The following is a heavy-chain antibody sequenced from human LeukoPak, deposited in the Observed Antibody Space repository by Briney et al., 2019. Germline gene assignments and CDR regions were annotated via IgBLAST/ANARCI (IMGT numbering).Heavy chain of an antibody. V-gene: IGHV1-46*01. CDR1: GYTFTGYW. J-gene: IGHJ4*02. D-gene: IGHD3-9*01. Sequence: GASVKVSCKAFGYTFTGYWMHWVRQAPGQGPEWMGVISPSGGSTIYAQKFKGRVTMTRDTSTSTVYMELSSLRSEDTAVYYCARAGGGRYFDWLLSPFDYWGQGTLVTVSS. CDR2: ISPSGGST. CDR3: ARAGGGRYFDWLLSPFDY.